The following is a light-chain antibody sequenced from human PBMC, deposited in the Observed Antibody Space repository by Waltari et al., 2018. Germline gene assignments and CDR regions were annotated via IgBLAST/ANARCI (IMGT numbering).Light chain of an antibody. CDR1: QRIKNN. J-gene: IGKJ5*01. Sequence: ETVMTQSPATLSVYPWESATLSCRASQRIKNNLAWYQQKGGQAPRLLLFDASTRATGISARFSGSGYGTEFTLTISSLQSEDFAVYYCQQYDNWPLTFGQGTRLDIK. V-gene: IGKV3-15*01. CDR2: DAS. CDR3: QQYDNWPLT.